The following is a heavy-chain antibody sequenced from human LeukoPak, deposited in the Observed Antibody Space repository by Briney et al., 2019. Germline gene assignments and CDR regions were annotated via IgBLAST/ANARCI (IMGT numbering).Heavy chain of an antibody. J-gene: IGHJ4*02. CDR2: ITRSSIYI. V-gene: IGHV3-21*01. D-gene: IGHD3-22*01. CDR3: ARVKYDSSGYYGILDY. Sequence: GGSLRLSCAASGFTFSSYGMNWVRQAPGKGLEWVSSITRSSIYIYYADSVKGRFTISRDNARNSLYLQMNSLRAEDTAVYYCARVKYDSSGYYGILDYWGQGTLVTVSS. CDR1: GFTFSSYG.